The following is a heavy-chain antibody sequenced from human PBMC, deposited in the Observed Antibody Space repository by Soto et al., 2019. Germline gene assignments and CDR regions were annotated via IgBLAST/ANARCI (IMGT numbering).Heavy chain of an antibody. CDR2: IYYSGST. V-gene: IGHV4-59*01. D-gene: IGHD6-6*01. J-gene: IGHJ1*01. CDR1: GGSISSYY. Sequence: SETLSLTCTVSGGSISSYYWSWIRQPPGKGLEWSGYIYYSGSTNYNPSLKSRVTISVDTAKNQFSLKLSSVTAADTAVYSCARAPYSSSSVHFQHWGQGTLVTASS. CDR3: ARAPYSSSSVHFQH.